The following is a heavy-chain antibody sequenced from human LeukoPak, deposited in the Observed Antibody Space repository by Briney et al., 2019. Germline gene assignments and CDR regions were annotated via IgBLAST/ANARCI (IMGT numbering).Heavy chain of an antibody. V-gene: IGHV1-24*01. CDR3: ATDIDSSGYYYFDY. J-gene: IGHJ4*02. CDR1: GGTFSSYA. Sequence: ASVKVSCKASGGTFSSYAISWVRQAPGQGLEWMGGFDPEDGETIYAQKFQGRDTMAEDTSTDTAYMELSSLRSEGTAVYYCATDIDSSGYYYFDYWGQGTLVTVSS. D-gene: IGHD3-22*01. CDR2: FDPEDGET.